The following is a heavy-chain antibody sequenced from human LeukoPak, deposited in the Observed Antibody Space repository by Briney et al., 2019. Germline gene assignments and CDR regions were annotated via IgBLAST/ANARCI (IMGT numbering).Heavy chain of an antibody. CDR3: ARSPKMVTIDLDY. CDR2: ISSSGSTI. V-gene: IGHV3-11*01. CDR1: GFTFSDYY. J-gene: IGHJ4*02. D-gene: IGHD5-24*01. Sequence: GGSLRLSCAASGFTFSDYYMSWIRQAPGKGLEWVSYISSSGSTIYYADSVKGRFTISRDNAKNSLYLQMNSLRAEDTAVYYCARSPKMVTIDLDYWGRGTLVTVSS.